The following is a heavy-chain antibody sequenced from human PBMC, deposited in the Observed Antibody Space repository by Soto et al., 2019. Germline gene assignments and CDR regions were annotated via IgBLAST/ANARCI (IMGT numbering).Heavy chain of an antibody. CDR1: GDSVSSNSAA. CDR2: TYYRDKWYH. J-gene: IGHJ6*03. CDR3: ARAESGSYYYYYYMDV. D-gene: IGHD1-26*01. V-gene: IGHV6-1*01. Sequence: SQTLSLTCAISGDSVSSNSAAWNWIRQSPSRGLEWLGRTYYRDKWYHDYAASVKSRITINPDTSKNQSPLQLNSVTPEDTAVYYCARAESGSYYYYYYMDVWGKGTTVTVSS.